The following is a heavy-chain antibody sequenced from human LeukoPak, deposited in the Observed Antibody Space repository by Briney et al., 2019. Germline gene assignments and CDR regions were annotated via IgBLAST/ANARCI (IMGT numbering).Heavy chain of an antibody. V-gene: IGHV3-30*04. Sequence: GGSLRLSCAASGFTSSSLAMHWVRQAPGKGLEWVAVISFDGSKKQYVDSVKGRFSFSRDHSKNTLYLQMNSLRAEDTAVYYCARDQGRGLFRFDYWGQGTLVTVSS. CDR2: ISFDGSKK. D-gene: IGHD2/OR15-2a*01. J-gene: IGHJ4*02. CDR1: GFTSSSLA. CDR3: ARDQGRGLFRFDY.